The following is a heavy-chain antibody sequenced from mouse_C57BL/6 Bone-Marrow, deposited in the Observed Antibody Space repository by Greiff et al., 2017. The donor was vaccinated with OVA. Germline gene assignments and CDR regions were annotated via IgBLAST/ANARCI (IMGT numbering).Heavy chain of an antibody. CDR1: GYTFTDYY. CDR3: ARGMTAQGRFDY. J-gene: IGHJ2*01. D-gene: IGHD3-2*02. CDR2: INPNNGGT. V-gene: IGHV1-26*01. Sequence: EVKLQQSGPELVKPGASVKISCKASGYTFTDYYMNWVKQSHGKSLEWIGDINPNNGGTSYNQKFKGKATLTVDKSSSTAYMELRSLTSEDSAVYYCARGMTAQGRFDYWGQGTTLTVSS.